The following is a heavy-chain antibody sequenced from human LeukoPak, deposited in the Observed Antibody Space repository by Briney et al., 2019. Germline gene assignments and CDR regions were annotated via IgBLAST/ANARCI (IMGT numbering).Heavy chain of an antibody. Sequence: SVTLSLTCSVSGGSFSSYYWSWIRQAPGKGLEWIGNVYYSGSTNYKSSLKSRVSISVDRSKNQFSLKLSSVTAADTAVYYCARVVEYQVLSFDPWGQGTLVTVSS. CDR2: VYYSGST. CDR3: ARVVEYQVLSFDP. D-gene: IGHD2/OR15-2a*01. V-gene: IGHV4-59*01. J-gene: IGHJ5*02. CDR1: GGSFSSYY.